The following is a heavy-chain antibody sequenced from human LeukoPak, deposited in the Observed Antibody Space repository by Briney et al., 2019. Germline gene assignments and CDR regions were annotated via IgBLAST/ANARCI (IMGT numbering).Heavy chain of an antibody. CDR1: GGSISSSGFY. V-gene: IGHV4-39*07. J-gene: IGHJ5*02. CDR2: IYDSGGT. Sequence: TSETLSLTCTVSGGSISSSGFYWGWIRQPPGKGLEWIGSIYDSGGTYYNPSLKSRVTISVDTSKNQFSLKLSSVTAADTAVYYCARVPSPYCSSTSCLPPQFDPWGQGTLVTVSS. D-gene: IGHD2-2*01. CDR3: ARVPSPYCSSTSCLPPQFDP.